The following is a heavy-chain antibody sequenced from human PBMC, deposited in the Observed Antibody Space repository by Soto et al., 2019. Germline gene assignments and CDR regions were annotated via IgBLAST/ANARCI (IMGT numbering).Heavy chain of an antibody. J-gene: IGHJ6*02. CDR3: AREVEQQLAMAV. V-gene: IGHV1-46*01. Sequence: QVQLVQSGAEVKKPGASVKVSCKASGYTFTSYYMHWVRQAPGQGLEWMGIINPSGGSTRYAQKFQGGVTMTRGASTSTVYMELSSLRSEDTAVYYCAREVEQQLAMAVWGQGTTVTVSS. CDR2: INPSGGST. CDR1: GYTFTSYY. D-gene: IGHD6-13*01.